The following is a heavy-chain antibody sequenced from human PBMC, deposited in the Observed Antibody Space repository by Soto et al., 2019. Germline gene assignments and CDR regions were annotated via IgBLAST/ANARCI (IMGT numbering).Heavy chain of an antibody. Sequence: PSETLSLTCTVSGGSISSYYWSWIRQPPGKXXWVSGVSDSGGDTYYADSVKGRFTISRDTSKNQFSLQMSCLRVEDTAIYYCAKDFTPYRSGWYDGGYFDYWGQGTPVTVSS. D-gene: IGHD6-19*01. CDR3: AKDFTPYRSGWYDGGYFDY. J-gene: IGHJ4*02. CDR1: GGSISSYY. V-gene: IGHV4-4*08. CDR2: VSDSGGDT.